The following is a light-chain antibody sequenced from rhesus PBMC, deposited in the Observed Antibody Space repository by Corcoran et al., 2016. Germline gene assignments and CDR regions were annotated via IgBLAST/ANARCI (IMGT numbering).Light chain of an antibody. CDR2: RAY. V-gene: IGKV3-40*03. J-gene: IGKJ1*01. CDR1: ESVGSY. Sequence: EIVMTQSPATLSLSPGETATLSCRASESVGSYLAWYQQKPGQAPKLLVHRAYFRATGIPSRFSGSGSGTDFTLTISSLQPEDFATYYWLQHNNYPPTFGQGTKVEIK. CDR3: LQHNNYPPT.